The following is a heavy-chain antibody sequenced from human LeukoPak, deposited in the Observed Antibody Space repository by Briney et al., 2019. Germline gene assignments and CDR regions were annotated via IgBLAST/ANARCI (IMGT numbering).Heavy chain of an antibody. J-gene: IGHJ1*01. CDR3: ARGRYYEGDSLAEYFQH. CDR1: GYTFTGYY. D-gene: IGHD3-3*01. V-gene: IGHV1-2*02. Sequence: ASVKVSCKASGYTFTGYYMHWVRQAPGQGLEWMGWINPNSGGTNYAQKFQGRVTMTRDTSISTAYMELSRLRSDDTAVYYCARGRYYEGDSLAEYFQHWGQGTLVTVSS. CDR2: INPNSGGT.